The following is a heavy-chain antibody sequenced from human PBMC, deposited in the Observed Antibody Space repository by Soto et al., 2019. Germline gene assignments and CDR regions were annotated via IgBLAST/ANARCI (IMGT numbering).Heavy chain of an antibody. J-gene: IGHJ5*02. V-gene: IGHV3-30*18. D-gene: IGHD3-3*01. CDR3: AKDRDFWSGNYGVGPYNWFDH. CDR2: ISYDGSNR. Sequence: QVQLVESGGGVVQPGRSLRLSCAASGFSFSSYAMHWVRQAPGKGLEWVAVISYDGSNRYYVDSVKGRVNISRDNSKKTLFLEMDSLKEEDTARYYCAKDRDFWSGNYGVGPYNWFDHWGQGTLVTVSS. CDR1: GFSFSSYA.